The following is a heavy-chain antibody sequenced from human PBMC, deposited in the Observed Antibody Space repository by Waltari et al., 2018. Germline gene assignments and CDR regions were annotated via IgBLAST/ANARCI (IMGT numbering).Heavy chain of an antibody. Sequence: QVQLVQSGAEVKKPGASVKASCKASGYTFTSYGISWVRQAPGQGLEWMGWINPYNGNTKYIERLQGRGTLTTDTSTNTAYMELRSLRSDDTAMYYCARDPFAPFYWGQGTLVTVSS. D-gene: IGHD3-10*01. CDR2: INPYNGNT. CDR3: ARDPFAPFY. J-gene: IGHJ4*02. CDR1: GYTFTSYG. V-gene: IGHV1-18*01.